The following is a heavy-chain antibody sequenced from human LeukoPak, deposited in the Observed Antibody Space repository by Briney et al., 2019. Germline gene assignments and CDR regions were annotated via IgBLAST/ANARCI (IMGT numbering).Heavy chain of an antibody. D-gene: IGHD6-13*01. CDR1: GGSISSSSYY. CDR3: ARDRTIAAAGTDFDY. V-gene: IGHV4-39*07. J-gene: IGHJ4*02. Sequence: SETLSLTCTVSGGSISSSSYYWGWIRQPPGKGLEWIGIISYTGSTYYNSSLKSRVTISVDTSKNQFSLKLSSVTAADTAVYYCARDRTIAAAGTDFDYWGQGTLVTVSS. CDR2: ISYTGST.